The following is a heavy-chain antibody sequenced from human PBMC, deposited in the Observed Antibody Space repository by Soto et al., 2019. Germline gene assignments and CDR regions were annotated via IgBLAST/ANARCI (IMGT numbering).Heavy chain of an antibody. Sequence: GGSLRLSCAASGFPCSSYGMHWVRQAPGKGLEWVAVISYDGSNKYYADSVKGRFTISRDNSKNTLYLQMNSLRAEDTAVYYCAASDTVSQGYYFDYWGQGTLVTVSS. J-gene: IGHJ4*02. CDR3: AASDTVSQGYYFDY. D-gene: IGHD4-17*01. V-gene: IGHV3-30*03. CDR2: ISYDGSNK. CDR1: GFPCSSYG.